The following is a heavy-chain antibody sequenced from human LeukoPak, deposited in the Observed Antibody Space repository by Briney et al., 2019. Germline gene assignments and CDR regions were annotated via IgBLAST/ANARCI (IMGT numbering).Heavy chain of an antibody. V-gene: IGHV3-30-3*01. Sequence: GGSLRLSCAASGFTFSSYVMHWVRQAPGKGLEWVAVISYDGSNKYYADSVKGRFTISRDNPKNTLYLQMNSLRAEDTAVYYCAREGGSPRNVGTFDYWGQGTLVTVSS. D-gene: IGHD1-14*01. CDR2: ISYDGSNK. CDR1: GFTFSSYV. CDR3: AREGGSPRNVGTFDY. J-gene: IGHJ4*02.